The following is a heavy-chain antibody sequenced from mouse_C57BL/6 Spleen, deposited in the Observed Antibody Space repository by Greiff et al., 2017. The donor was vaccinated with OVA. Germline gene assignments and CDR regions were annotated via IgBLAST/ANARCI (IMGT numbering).Heavy chain of an antibody. CDR3: ARDGTGTVFDY. Sequence: EVKVVESGGGLVKPGGSLKLSCAASGFTFSSYAMSWVRQTPEKRLEWVATISDGGSYTYYPDNVKGRFTISRDNAKNNLYLQMSHLKSEDTAMYYCARDGTGTVFDYWGQGTTLTVSS. J-gene: IGHJ2*01. D-gene: IGHD4-1*01. CDR1: GFTFSSYA. V-gene: IGHV5-4*01. CDR2: ISDGGSYT.